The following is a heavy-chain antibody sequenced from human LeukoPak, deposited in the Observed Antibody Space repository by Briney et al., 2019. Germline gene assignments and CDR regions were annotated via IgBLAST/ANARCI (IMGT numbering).Heavy chain of an antibody. J-gene: IGHJ3*02. V-gene: IGHV3-30-3*01. CDR3: ARDKGPDTDAFDI. D-gene: IGHD5-18*01. CDR1: GFTFSSYA. CDR2: ISYDGSNK. Sequence: GRSLRLSCAASGFTFSSYAMHWVRQAPGKGLEWVAVISYDGSNKYYADSVKGRFTISRDNSKNTLYLQMNSLRAEDTAVYYCARDKGPDTDAFDIWGQGTMVTVSS.